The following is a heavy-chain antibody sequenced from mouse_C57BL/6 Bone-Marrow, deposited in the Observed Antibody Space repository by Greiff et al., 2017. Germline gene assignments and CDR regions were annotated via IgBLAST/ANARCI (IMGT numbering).Heavy chain of an antibody. D-gene: IGHD1-1*01. CDR3: TRGPYYYGSSPYYAMDY. CDR2: IDPETGGT. V-gene: IGHV1-15*01. J-gene: IGHJ4*01. CDR1: GYTFTDYE. Sequence: QVQLQQSGAELVRPGASVTLSCKASGYTFTDYEMRWVKQTPVHGLEWIGAIDPETGGTAYNQKFKGKAILTADKSSSTAYMERRSLTSEGSAVYYCTRGPYYYGSSPYYAMDYWGQGTSVTVSS.